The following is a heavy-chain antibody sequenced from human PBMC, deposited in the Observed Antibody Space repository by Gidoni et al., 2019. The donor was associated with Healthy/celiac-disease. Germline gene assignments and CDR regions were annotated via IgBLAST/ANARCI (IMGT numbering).Heavy chain of an antibody. CDR3: ARDDYDILTGYYPFCFDY. CDR1: GLPFSSYS. Sequence: EVQLVESGGGLVKPGGSLRLSCAASGLPFSSYSMNWVRQAPGKGLEWVSSISSSSSYIYYADSVKGRFTISRDNAKNSLYLQMNSLRAEDTAVYYCARDDYDILTGYYPFCFDYWGQGTLVTVSS. CDR2: ISSSSSYI. V-gene: IGHV3-21*01. D-gene: IGHD3-9*01. J-gene: IGHJ4*02.